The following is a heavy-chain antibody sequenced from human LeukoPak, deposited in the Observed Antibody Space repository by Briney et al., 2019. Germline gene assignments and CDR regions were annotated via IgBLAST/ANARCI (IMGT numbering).Heavy chain of an antibody. CDR2: IYYSGST. CDR3: ARVGEEAAQGVDY. CDR1: GGSISSSSYY. D-gene: IGHD6-6*01. Sequence: PSETLSLTCTVSGGSISSSSYYWGWIRQPPGKGLEWIGSIYYSGSTYYNPSLKSRVTISVDTSKNQFSLKLSSVTAADTAVYYCARVGEEAAQGVDYWGQGTLVTVSS. J-gene: IGHJ4*02. V-gene: IGHV4-39*07.